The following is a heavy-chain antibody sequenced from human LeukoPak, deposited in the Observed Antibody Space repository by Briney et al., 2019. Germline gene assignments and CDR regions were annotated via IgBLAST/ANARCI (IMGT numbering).Heavy chain of an antibody. CDR3: ARGGSGWYDY. CDR2: IYYSGST. J-gene: IGHJ4*02. V-gene: IGHV4-59*11. Sequence: SETLSLTCIVSGGSFSSHYWSWIRQPPGKGLEWIGYIYYSGSTNYNPSLKSRVTGSIDTSKSQFSLKLSSVTAADTAIYYCARGGSGWYDYWGQGIMVTVSS. D-gene: IGHD6-19*01. CDR1: GGSFSSHY.